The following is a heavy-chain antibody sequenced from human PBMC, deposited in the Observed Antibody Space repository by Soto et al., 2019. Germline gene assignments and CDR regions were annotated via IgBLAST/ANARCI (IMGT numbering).Heavy chain of an antibody. J-gene: IGHJ2*01. CDR2: INHSGST. CDR1: RGLG. D-gene: IGHD3-3*01. CDR3: ARVLFFQAEDGIRFVSQVSAFLLNGSCDL. V-gene: IGHV4-34*01. Sequence: RGLGWRRISKKKGKGLEWIGEINHSGSTNYNPSLKSRVTISVDTSKNQFSLKLSSVTAADTAVYYCARVLFFQAEDGIRFVSQVSAFLLNGSCDL.